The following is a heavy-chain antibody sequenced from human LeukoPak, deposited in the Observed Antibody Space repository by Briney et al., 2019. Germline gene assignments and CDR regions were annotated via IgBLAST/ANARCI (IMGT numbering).Heavy chain of an antibody. Sequence: PAGGSLGLSCAASGFTFSNHAMSWVRQAPGKGLEWVSHINRDGGLTNYADSVKGRFTISRDNARNTVYLQMSSLRVEDTAIYFCAREEHRLAEAGTSAFDMGGQGTLVTVSP. V-gene: IGHV3-74*01. CDR3: AREEHRLAEAGTSAFDM. CDR1: GFTFSNHA. CDR2: INRDGGLT. D-gene: IGHD6-13*01. J-gene: IGHJ3*02.